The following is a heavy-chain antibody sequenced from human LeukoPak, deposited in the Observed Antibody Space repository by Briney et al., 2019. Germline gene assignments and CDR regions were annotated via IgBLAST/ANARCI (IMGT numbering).Heavy chain of an antibody. J-gene: IGHJ5*02. Sequence: ASVKVSCKASGYTFTGYYLHWVRPAPGQGLEWMGWINPNSGATDYAQNFQGRVTMTRDTSISTAYMELSSLRSDDTALYFCAKEGVGFDPWGQGALVTVSS. CDR3: AKEGVGFDP. V-gene: IGHV1-2*02. CDR1: GYTFTGYY. CDR2: INPNSGAT.